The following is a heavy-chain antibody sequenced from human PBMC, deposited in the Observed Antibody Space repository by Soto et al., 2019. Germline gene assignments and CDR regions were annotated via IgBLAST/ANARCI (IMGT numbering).Heavy chain of an antibody. J-gene: IGHJ4*02. V-gene: IGHV3-9*01. D-gene: IGHD2-15*01. Sequence: QTEGALKGTCTALGFPFDNNAMNWVRKGPGRGLEWVSGITGNSGKIAYADSVKGRFTIARDDDINSLYLQMNSLRPEDTALYYCVKDSYADFHRVLSTAEYFFDYWGQGTLVTVSS. CDR1: GFPFDNNA. CDR3: VKDSYADFHRVLSTAEYFFDY. CDR2: ITGNSGKI.